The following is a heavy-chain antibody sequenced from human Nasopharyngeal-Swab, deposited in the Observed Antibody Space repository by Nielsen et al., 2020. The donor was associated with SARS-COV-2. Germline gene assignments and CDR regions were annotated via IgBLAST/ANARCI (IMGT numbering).Heavy chain of an antibody. J-gene: IGHJ2*01. Sequence: VRQAPGKGLEWVAVISYDGSNKYYADSVKGRFIISRDNSKNTLYLQMNSLRAEDTAVYYCARDRTRTARKVYWYFDLWGRGTLVTVSS. V-gene: IGHV3-30-3*01. D-gene: IGHD5-18*01. CDR2: ISYDGSNK. CDR3: ARDRTRTARKVYWYFDL.